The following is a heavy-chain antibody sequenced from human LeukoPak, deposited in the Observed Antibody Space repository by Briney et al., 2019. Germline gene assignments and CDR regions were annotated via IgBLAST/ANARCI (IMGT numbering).Heavy chain of an antibody. CDR3: ARGIVDTAMAPEGWFDP. J-gene: IGHJ5*02. Sequence: GASVKVSCKASGYTFTSYAISWVRQAPGQGLEWMGGIIPIFGTANYAQKFQGRVTITADESTNTAYMELSSLRSEDTAVYYCARGIVDTAMAPEGWFDPWGQGTLVTVSS. V-gene: IGHV1-69*13. D-gene: IGHD5-18*01. CDR2: IIPIFGTA. CDR1: GYTFTSYA.